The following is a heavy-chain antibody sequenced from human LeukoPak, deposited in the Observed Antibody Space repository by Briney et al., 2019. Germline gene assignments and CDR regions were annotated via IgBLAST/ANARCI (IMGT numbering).Heavy chain of an antibody. J-gene: IGHJ4*02. V-gene: IGHV3-21*01. CDR2: ISSSSSYI. CDR1: GFTFSSYS. CDR3: ARQVGAHPVLDY. D-gene: IGHD1-26*01. Sequence: GGSLRLPCAASGFTFSSYSMNWVRQAPGKGLEWVSSISSSSSYIYYADSVKGRFTISRDNAKNSLYLQMNSLRAEDTAVYYCARQVGAHPVLDYWGQGTLVTVSS.